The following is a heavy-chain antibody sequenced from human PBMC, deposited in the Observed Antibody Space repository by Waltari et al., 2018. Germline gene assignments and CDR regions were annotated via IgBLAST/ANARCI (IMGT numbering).Heavy chain of an antibody. V-gene: IGHV4-34*01. CDR1: GGSFSGYY. CDR2: INHSGST. Sequence: QVQLQQWGAGLLQPSETLSLTCAVYGGSFSGYYWSWIRQPPGKGLEWIGEINHSGSTNDTPSLKSRVTISVYPSKNQFSLKLSSVTAADTAVYYCARAPGGIWVRAVDYWGQGTLVTVSS. J-gene: IGHJ4*02. D-gene: IGHD1-1*01. CDR3: ARAPGGIWVRAVDY.